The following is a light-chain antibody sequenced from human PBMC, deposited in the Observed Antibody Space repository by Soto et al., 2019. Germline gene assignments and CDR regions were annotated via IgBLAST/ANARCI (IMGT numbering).Light chain of an antibody. CDR2: DAS. V-gene: IGKV1-5*01. J-gene: IGKJ5*01. CDR3: QHYNSYPIT. CDR1: QSIATY. Sequence: DIQMTQSPSTLSASVADRVTITCRASQSIATYLTWYQQKPWKAPKLLIYDASSLKSGVPSRFSGSGSGTEFTLTISSLQPDDFATYYCQHYNSYPITFGQGTRLENK.